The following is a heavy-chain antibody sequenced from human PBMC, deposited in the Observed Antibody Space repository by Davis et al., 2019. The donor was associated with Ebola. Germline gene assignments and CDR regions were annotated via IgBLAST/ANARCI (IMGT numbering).Heavy chain of an antibody. D-gene: IGHD3-3*01. J-gene: IGHJ5*02. Sequence: SGPTLVKPTQTLTLTCTFSGFSLSTSGVGVGWIRQPPGKALEWLALIYWAYDKRYSPSLKSRLTITKDTSKNQVVLTMTNMDPVDTATYYCARSTIFGVVIKAYNWFDPWGQGTLVTVSS. CDR3: ARSTIFGVVIKAYNWFDP. V-gene: IGHV2-5*02. CDR1: GFSLSTSGVG. CDR2: IYWAYDK.